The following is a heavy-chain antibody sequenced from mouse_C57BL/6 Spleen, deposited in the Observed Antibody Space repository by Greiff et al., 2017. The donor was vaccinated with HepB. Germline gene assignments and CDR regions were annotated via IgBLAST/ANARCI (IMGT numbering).Heavy chain of an antibody. CDR1: GYAFSSSW. J-gene: IGHJ3*01. CDR2: IYPGDGDT. D-gene: IGHD4-1*01. Sequence: QVQLKQSGPELVKPGASVKISCKASGYAFSSSWMNWVKQRPGKGLEWIGRIYPGDGDTNYNGKFKGKATLTADKSSSTAYMQLSSLTSEDSAVYFCARWDWDFAYWGQGTLVTVSA. CDR3: ARWDWDFAY. V-gene: IGHV1-82*01.